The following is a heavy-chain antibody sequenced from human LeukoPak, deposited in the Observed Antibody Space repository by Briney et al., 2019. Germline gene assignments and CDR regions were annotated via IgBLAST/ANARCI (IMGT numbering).Heavy chain of an antibody. D-gene: IGHD3-10*02. Sequence: SETLSLTCAVYIDSFSNYHWNWIRQTPAKGMEWIGEVNESGGTNISPSLRSRVILSVDTSKNQFSLKLYYCVRGQGATVPQVGKNWFDPWGQGTRVTVSS. J-gene: IGHJ5*02. CDR1: IDSFSNYH. CDR3: VGKNWFDP. CDR2: VNESGGT. V-gene: IGHV4-34*01.